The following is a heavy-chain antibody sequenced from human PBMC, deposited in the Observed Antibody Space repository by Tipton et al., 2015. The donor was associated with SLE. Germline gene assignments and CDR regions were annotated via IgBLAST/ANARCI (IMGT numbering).Heavy chain of an antibody. D-gene: IGHD3-10*01. CDR1: GFTFSSYG. CDR3: AKDEYYGSGSYSPFDY. J-gene: IGHJ4*02. Sequence: GSLRLSCAASGFTFSSYGMHWVRQAPGKGLEWVAFIQYDGSNKYYADSVKGRFTISRDNSKNTLYLQMNSLRAEDTAVYYCAKDEYYGSGSYSPFDYWGQGTLVTVSS. CDR2: IQYDGSNK. V-gene: IGHV3-30*02.